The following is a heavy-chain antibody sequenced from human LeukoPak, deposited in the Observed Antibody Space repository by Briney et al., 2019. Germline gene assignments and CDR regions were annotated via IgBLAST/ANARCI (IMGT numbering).Heavy chain of an antibody. J-gene: IGHJ5*02. CDR1: GFTFSSYW. Sequence: GSLRLSCAVSGFTFSSYWMSWVRQAPGKGLEWVAIIKQDESEKYYVDSVKGRFTISRDNAKNSLFLQMNSLRAEDTAMYYCARGLEYQLLPLNWFDTWGQGTLVTVSS. CDR3: ARGLEYQLLPLNWFDT. V-gene: IGHV3-7*01. CDR2: IKQDESEK. D-gene: IGHD2-15*01.